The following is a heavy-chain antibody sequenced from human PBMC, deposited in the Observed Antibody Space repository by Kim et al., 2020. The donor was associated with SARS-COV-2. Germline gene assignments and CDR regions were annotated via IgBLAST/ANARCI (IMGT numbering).Heavy chain of an antibody. CDR2: ISYDGSNK. CDR3: AKVAPWRWLQPDGYFDY. CDR1: GFTFSSYG. D-gene: IGHD1-1*01. J-gene: IGHJ4*02. Sequence: GGSLRLSCAASGFTFSSYGMHWVRQAPGKGLEWVAVISYDGSNKYYADSVKGRFTISRDNSKNTLYLQMNSLRAEDTAVYYCAKVAPWRWLQPDGYFDYWGQGTLVTVSS. V-gene: IGHV3-30*18.